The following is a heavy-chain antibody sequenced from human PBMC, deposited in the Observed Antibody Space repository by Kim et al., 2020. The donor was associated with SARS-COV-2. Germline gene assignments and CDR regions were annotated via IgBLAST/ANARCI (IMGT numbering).Heavy chain of an antibody. CDR2: IFYSGST. CDR1: GGSISSSSYY. V-gene: IGHV4-39*07. D-gene: IGHD3-22*01. CDR3: ARDPYYYDSSGPRGYFDY. J-gene: IGHJ4*02. Sequence: SETLSITCTVSGGSISSSSYYWGWIRQPPGKGLEWIGSIFYSGSTYYNPSLKSRGTISVDTSKNQFCLKLSSVTAADTALYYCARDPYYYDSSGPRGYFDYWGQGTLVTVSS.